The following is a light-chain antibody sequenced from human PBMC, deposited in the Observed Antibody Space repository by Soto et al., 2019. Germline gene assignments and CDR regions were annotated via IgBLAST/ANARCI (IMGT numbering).Light chain of an antibody. CDR2: GNS. V-gene: IGLV1-40*01. Sequence: QSVLTQPPSVSGAPGQRVTISCTGSSSNIGAGYEVHWYQQLPGTAPKLLIFGNSNRPSGVPDRFSGSKSGTSASPAITGLRAEDEADYYCQSYDSSLNGYYVFGTGTKLTVL. CDR3: QSYDSSLNGYYV. CDR1: SSNIGAGYE. J-gene: IGLJ1*01.